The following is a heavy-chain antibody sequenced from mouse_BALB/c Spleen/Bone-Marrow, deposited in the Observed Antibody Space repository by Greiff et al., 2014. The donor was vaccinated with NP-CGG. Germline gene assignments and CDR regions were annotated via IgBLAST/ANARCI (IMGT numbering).Heavy chain of an antibody. Sequence: QVQLQQSGPELVKPGASVRISCKASGYTFTSYYIHWVKQRPGQGLEWIGWIYPGNVNTKYNEKFKGKATLTADKSSSTAYMQLSSLTSEDSAVYFCARDTMDYWGQGTSVNVSS. J-gene: IGHJ4*01. CDR1: GYTFTSYY. CDR2: IYPGNVNT. V-gene: IGHV1S56*01. CDR3: ARDTMDY.